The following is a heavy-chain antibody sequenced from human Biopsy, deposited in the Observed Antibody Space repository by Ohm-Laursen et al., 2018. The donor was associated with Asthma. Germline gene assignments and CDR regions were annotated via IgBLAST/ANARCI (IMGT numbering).Heavy chain of an antibody. CDR2: ILTKFDIT. D-gene: IGHD3-22*01. J-gene: IGHJ4*02. V-gene: IGHV1-69*04. CDR1: GGSFSNFA. CDR3: ARSYDTDSYPVLVLDY. Sequence: ASVKVSCKASGGSFSNFAFSWVRQAPGHGLEWMGTILTKFDITSYAEKFQGKVTITADKSTSTTYMELSRLRSEDTAVYYCARSYDTDSYPVLVLDYWGQGTLVTVSS.